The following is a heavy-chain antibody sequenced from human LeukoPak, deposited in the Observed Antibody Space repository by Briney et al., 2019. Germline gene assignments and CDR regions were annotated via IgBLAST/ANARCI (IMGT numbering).Heavy chain of an antibody. J-gene: IGHJ2*01. CDR1: GGSISSGDYY. D-gene: IGHD3-22*01. CDR2: IYYSGST. CDR3: ARDHHDSSGYYSPDSRRYFDL. V-gene: IGHV4-30-4*02. Sequence: PSETLSLTCTVSGGSISSGDYYWSWIRQPPGKGLEWIGYIYYSGSTYYNPSLKSRVTISVDTSKNQFSLKLSSVTAADTAVYYCARDHHDSSGYYSPDSRRYFDLWGRGTLVTVSS.